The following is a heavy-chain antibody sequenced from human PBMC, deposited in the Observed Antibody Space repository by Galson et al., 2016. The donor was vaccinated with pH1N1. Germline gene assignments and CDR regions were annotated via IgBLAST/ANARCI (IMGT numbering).Heavy chain of an antibody. V-gene: IGHV2-70*17. CDR2: IDWDDGT. D-gene: IGHD2-21*01. CDR3: ARMGDCGGVLSDD. Sequence: PALVKPTQTLTLTCTFPGFSLSTSGVCVSWLRQPPGKALEWLARIDWDDGTFYSISLKTRLTISKDTSRNQVVLTMTNMDPVDTATYYCARMGDCGGVLSDDWGQGTLVTVSS. CDR1: GFSLSTSGVC. J-gene: IGHJ4*02.